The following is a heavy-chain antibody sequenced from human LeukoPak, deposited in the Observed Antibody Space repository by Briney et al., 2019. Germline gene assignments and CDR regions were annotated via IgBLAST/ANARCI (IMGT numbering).Heavy chain of an antibody. CDR2: IYYSGST. CDR1: GGSISSYY. D-gene: IGHD6-13*01. CDR3: ARGRVGSSWVNFDY. Sequence: SETLSVTCTVSGGSISSYYWSWIRQPPGKGLEWIGYIYYSGSTNYNPSLKSRVTISVDTSKNQFSLKLSSATAADTAVYYCARGRVGSSWVNFDYWGQGTLVTVSS. V-gene: IGHV4-59*01. J-gene: IGHJ4*02.